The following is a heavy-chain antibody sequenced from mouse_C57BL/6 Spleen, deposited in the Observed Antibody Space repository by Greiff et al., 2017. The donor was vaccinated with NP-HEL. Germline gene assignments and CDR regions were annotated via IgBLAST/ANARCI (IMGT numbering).Heavy chain of an antibody. CDR3: ARGGAYDAWFAY. Sequence: QVQLQQSGAELVRPGSSVKLSCKASGYTFTSYWMHWVKQRPIQGLEWIGNIDPSDSETHYNQKFKDKATLTVDKSSSTAYMQLSSLTSEDSAVYYCARGGAYDAWFAYWGQGTLVTVSA. D-gene: IGHD2-3*01. J-gene: IGHJ3*01. CDR2: IDPSDSET. CDR1: GYTFTSYW. V-gene: IGHV1-52*01.